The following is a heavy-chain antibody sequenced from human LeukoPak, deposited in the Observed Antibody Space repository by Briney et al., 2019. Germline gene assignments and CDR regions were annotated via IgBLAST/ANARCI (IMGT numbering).Heavy chain of an antibody. J-gene: IGHJ4*02. CDR2: IYYSGST. CDR3: ARAAWGGTYFDY. V-gene: IGHV4-59*01. Sequence: SETLSLTCTVSGGSISSYYWSWIRQPPGKGLEGIGYIYYSGSTNYNPSLQSRVTISVDTSKNQFSLKLSSVTAAGTAVYYCARAAWGGTYFDYWGQGTLVTVSS. CDR1: GGSISSYY. D-gene: IGHD3-16*01.